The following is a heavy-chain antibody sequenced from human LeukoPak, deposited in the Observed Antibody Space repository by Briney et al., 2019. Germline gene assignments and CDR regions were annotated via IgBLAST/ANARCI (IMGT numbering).Heavy chain of an antibody. Sequence: ASVKVSCKASGYTFTSYGISWVRQAPGQGLEWMGWIGTYNGNTNYAQKVQGRVTMTTDTSTSTAYMELRGLRSDDTAVYYCARVYRDYDFWSGYWEGYFDYWGQGTLVTVSS. CDR1: GYTFTSYG. CDR3: ARVYRDYDFWSGYWEGYFDY. J-gene: IGHJ4*02. D-gene: IGHD3-3*01. V-gene: IGHV1-18*01. CDR2: IGTYNGNT.